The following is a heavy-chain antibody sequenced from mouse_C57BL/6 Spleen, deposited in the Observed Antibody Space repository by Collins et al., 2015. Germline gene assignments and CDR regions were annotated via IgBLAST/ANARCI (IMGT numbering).Heavy chain of an antibody. J-gene: IGHJ1*03. CDR1: GFTFSDFY. Sequence: EVKLVESGGGLVQSGRSLRLSCATSGFTFSDFYMEWVRQAPGKGLEWIAASRNKANDYTTEYSASVKGRFIVSRDTSQSILYLQMNALRAEDTAIYYCARDAYDWYFDVWGTGTTVTVS. CDR3: ARDAYDWYFDV. V-gene: IGHV7-1*01. CDR2: SRNKANDYTT. D-gene: IGHD2-12*01.